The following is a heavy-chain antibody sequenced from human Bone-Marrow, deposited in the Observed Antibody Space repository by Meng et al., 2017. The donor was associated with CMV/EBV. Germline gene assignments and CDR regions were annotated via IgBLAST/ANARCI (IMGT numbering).Heavy chain of an antibody. D-gene: IGHD3-22*01. CDR1: TVSGYY. V-gene: IGHV1-2*02. J-gene: IGHJ5*02. Sequence: TVSGYYMHWVRQVPGQGLEWMGWINPKSGSTIYAQKFQGRVTLTWDTSITTAYMELSRLRSDDTAVYYCARPHYYDASGYDVKWFDPWGQGTLVTVSS. CDR2: INPKSGST. CDR3: ARPHYYDASGYDVKWFDP.